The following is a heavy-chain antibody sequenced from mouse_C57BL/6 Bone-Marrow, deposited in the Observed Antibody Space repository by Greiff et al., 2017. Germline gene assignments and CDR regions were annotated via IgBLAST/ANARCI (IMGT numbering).Heavy chain of an antibody. Sequence: VQRVESGAELATPGASVKLSCKASGYTFTSYGISWVKQRTGQGLEWIGEIYPRSGNTYYNEKFKGKATLTADKSSSTAYMELRSLTSEDSAVYFCARRATVVATRAWFAYWGQGTLVTVSA. J-gene: IGHJ3*01. CDR2: IYPRSGNT. CDR3: ARRATVVATRAWFAY. V-gene: IGHV1-81*01. CDR1: GYTFTSYG. D-gene: IGHD1-1*01.